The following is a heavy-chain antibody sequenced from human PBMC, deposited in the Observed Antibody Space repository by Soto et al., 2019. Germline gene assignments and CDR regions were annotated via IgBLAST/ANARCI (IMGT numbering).Heavy chain of an antibody. CDR1: GFTFSNYA. D-gene: IGHD1-7*01. J-gene: IGHJ6*02. CDR3: ATRQELIMDYYYGMDV. V-gene: IGHV3-30-3*01. Sequence: PLRLSCAASGFTFSNYAMHCIRQAPGKGLEWVAVISYDGSNKYYADSVKGRFTISRDNSKNTLYLQMNSLRAEDTAVYYFATRQELIMDYYYGMDVWGQGTTVTVSS. CDR2: ISYDGSNK.